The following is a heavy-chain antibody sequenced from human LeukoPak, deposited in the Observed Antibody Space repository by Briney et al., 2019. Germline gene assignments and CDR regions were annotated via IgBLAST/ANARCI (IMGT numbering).Heavy chain of an antibody. CDR3: VRDLILTWTPGDDFDH. CDR1: GFTFTDYA. Sequence: PGGSLRLSCAASGFTFTDYAFHWVRQAPGKGLEWVTIISYSGESYADSVRGRFAISRDNSKNTVYLQMDSLRAEDTAVYYCVRDLILTWTPGDDFDHWGQGTLVTVSS. CDR2: ISYSGE. J-gene: IGHJ4*02. D-gene: IGHD3-16*01. V-gene: IGHV3-30*07.